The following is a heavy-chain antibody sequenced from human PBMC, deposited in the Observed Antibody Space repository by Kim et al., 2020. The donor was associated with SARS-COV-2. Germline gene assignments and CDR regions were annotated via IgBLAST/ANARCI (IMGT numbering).Heavy chain of an antibody. V-gene: IGHV1-69*13. D-gene: IGHD4-17*01. CDR2: IIPIFGTA. J-gene: IGHJ4*02. Sequence: SVKVSCKASGGTFSSYAISWVRQAPGQGLEWMGGIIPIFGTANYEQKFQGRVTITADESTSTAYMELSSLRSEDTAVYYCARGPTVTTSTDFDSSGQGTLVTVSS. CDR3: ARGPTVTTSTDFDS. CDR1: GGTFSSYA.